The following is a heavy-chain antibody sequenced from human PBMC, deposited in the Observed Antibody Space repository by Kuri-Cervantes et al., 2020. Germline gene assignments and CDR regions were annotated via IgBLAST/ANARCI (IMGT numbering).Heavy chain of an antibody. CDR2: ISSSGSTI. V-gene: IGHV3-11*01. CDR1: GFTFSDYY. Sequence: LKIPCAASGFTFSDYYMSWIRQAPGKGLEEVSYISSSGSTIYYADSVKGRFTISRDNAKNSLYPPMNRLRAEDTALYYCAKDVDHRMGPYYFDYCGQGTLVTVSS. D-gene: IGHD1-26*01. J-gene: IGHJ4*02. CDR3: AKDVDHRMGPYYFDY.